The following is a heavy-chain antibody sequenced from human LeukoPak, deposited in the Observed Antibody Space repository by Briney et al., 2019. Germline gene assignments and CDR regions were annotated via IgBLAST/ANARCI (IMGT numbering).Heavy chain of an antibody. V-gene: IGHV4-31*03. CDR2: IFYSGSA. CDR3: ARGSTLIRGFDY. D-gene: IGHD3-10*01. J-gene: IGHJ4*02. Sequence: PSETLSLTCTVSGGSISSGGYYWSWIRQHPEKSLEWIGYIFYSGSAYYNPSLKSRVTISVDTSKNQFSLKLSSVTAADTAVYYCARGSTLIRGFDYWGQGTLVTVSS. CDR1: GGSISSGGYY.